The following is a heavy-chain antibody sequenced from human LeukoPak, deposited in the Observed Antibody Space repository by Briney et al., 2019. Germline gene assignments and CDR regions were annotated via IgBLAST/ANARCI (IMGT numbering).Heavy chain of an antibody. J-gene: IGHJ4*02. Sequence: PGGSLRLSCAASGFTFISYSMNWVRQAPGKGLELVSSISSSSSHIHYADSVKGRFTISRDNAKNSLYLEMNSLRAEDTALSYCARDHRLDYYGTRDYYFDYWGQGTLVTVSS. CDR2: ISSSSSHI. CDR3: ARDHRLDYYGTRDYYFDY. D-gene: IGHD3-10*01. V-gene: IGHV3-21*01. CDR1: GFTFISYS.